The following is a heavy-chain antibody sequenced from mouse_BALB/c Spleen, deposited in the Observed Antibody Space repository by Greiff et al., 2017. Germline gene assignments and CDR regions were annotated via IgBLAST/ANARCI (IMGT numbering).Heavy chain of an antibody. CDR3: ASLGAWFAY. V-gene: IGHV1-7*01. J-gene: IGHJ3*01. Sequence: VQLQQSGAELAKPGASVKMSCKASGYTFTSYWMHWVKQRPGQGLEWIGYINPSTGYTEYNQKFKDKATLTVDKSSSTAYMQLKSLTSEDSAVYYCASLGAWFAYWGQGTLVTVSA. CDR2: INPSTGYT. D-gene: IGHD4-1*01. CDR1: GYTFTSYW.